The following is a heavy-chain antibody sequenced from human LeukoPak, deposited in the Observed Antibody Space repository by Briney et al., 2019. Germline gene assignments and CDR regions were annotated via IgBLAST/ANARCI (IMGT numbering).Heavy chain of an antibody. CDR3: ARGPQATDLRLGELSLCY. CDR1: GGSISSGGYY. Sequence: SETLSLTCTVSGGSISSGGYYWSWIRQHPGKGLEWIGYIYYSGSTYYNPSLKSRVTISVDTSKNQFSLKLSSVTAADTAVYYCARGPQATDLRLGELSLCYWGQGTLVTVSS. CDR2: IYYSGST. D-gene: IGHD3-16*02. J-gene: IGHJ4*02. V-gene: IGHV4-31*03.